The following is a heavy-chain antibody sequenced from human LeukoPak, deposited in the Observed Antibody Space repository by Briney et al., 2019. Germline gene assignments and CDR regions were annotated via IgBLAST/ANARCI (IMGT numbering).Heavy chain of an antibody. V-gene: IGHV3-23*01. Sequence: GGSLRLSCAASGFTVSSNYMSWVRQAPGKGLEWVSAITGSGDGTYYADSLKGRFTISRDNSKNTLFLQMNSLRAEDTAIYYCAKDSPVLTIWGQGTMVTVS. J-gene: IGHJ3*02. CDR1: GFTVSSNY. D-gene: IGHD3-16*01. CDR2: ITGSGDGT. CDR3: AKDSPVLTI.